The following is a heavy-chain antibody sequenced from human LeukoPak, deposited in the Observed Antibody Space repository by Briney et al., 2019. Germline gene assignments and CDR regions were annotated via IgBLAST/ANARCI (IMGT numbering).Heavy chain of an antibody. D-gene: IGHD6-19*01. J-gene: IGHJ5*02. Sequence: PSETLSLTCTVSGGSISSGGYYWSWIRQHPGKGLEWIGYIYDSGSTYYNPSLKSRVTISVDTSKSQFSLKLSSVTAADTAVYYCARHAAVEGSSGWSPLWWFDPWGQGTLVTVSS. CDR1: GGSISSGGYY. CDR2: IYDSGST. V-gene: IGHV4-31*03. CDR3: ARHAAVEGSSGWSPLWWFDP.